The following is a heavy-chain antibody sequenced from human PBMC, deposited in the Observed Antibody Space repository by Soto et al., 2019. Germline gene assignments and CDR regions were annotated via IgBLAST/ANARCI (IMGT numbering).Heavy chain of an antibody. Sequence: SETLSLTCTVSGGSVSSGSYYWSWIRQPPGKGLEWIGYIYYSGSTNYNPSLKSRVTISVDTSKNQFSLKLSSVTAADTAVYYCARMTTMTYYFDYWGQGTLVTVSS. CDR3: ARMTTMTYYFDY. CDR1: GGSVSSGSYY. V-gene: IGHV4-61*01. J-gene: IGHJ4*02. CDR2: IYYSGST. D-gene: IGHD4-17*01.